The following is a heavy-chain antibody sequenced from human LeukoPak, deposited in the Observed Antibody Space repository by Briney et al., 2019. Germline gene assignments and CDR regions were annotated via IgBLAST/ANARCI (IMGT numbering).Heavy chain of an antibody. D-gene: IGHD2-15*01. J-gene: IGHJ4*02. CDR2: FDPEDGET. Sequence: EASVKVSCKVSGYTLTELSMHWVRQAPGKGLEWMGGFDPEDGETIYAQKFQGRVTMTEDTSTDTAYMELSSLRSEDTAVYYCATDLFFKGYCSGGSCYSVDYWGQGTLVTVSS. V-gene: IGHV1-24*01. CDR1: GYTLTELS. CDR3: ATDLFFKGYCSGGSCYSVDY.